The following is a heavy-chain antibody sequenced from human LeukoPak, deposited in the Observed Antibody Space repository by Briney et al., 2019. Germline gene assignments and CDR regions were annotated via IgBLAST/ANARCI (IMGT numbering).Heavy chain of an antibody. J-gene: IGHJ4*02. V-gene: IGHV4-59*01. CDR1: GGSMSRYY. D-gene: IGHD3-3*02. Sequence: SETLSLTCTDSGGSMSRYYWSWIRQPPGKGLEWIGYMYYSGSTKYNPSLKSRVPISVDTSKNQFSLKLSSVTAADTAVYYCARSSTGSYFDYWGQGTLVTVSS. CDR2: MYYSGST. CDR3: ARSSTGSYFDY.